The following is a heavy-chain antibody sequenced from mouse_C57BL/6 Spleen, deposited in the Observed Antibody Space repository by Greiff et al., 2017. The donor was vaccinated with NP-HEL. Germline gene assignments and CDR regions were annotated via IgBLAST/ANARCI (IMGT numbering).Heavy chain of an antibody. D-gene: IGHD1-1*01. V-gene: IGHV1-82*01. CDR1: GYAFSSSW. CDR3: ARSGNLFGSSPDYYALDY. Sequence: VQLQQSGPELVKPGASVKISCKASGYAFSSSWMNWVKQRPGKGLEWIGRIYPGDGDTNYNGKFKGKATLTADKSSSTAYMQLSSLTSEDSAVYVFARSGNLFGSSPDYYALDYWGQGTSVTVSS. CDR2: IYPGDGDT. J-gene: IGHJ4*01.